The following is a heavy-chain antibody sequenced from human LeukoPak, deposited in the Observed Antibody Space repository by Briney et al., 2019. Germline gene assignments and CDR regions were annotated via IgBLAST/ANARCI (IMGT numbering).Heavy chain of an antibody. CDR1: GFTFSRYD. J-gene: IGHJ3*02. Sequence: PGGSLRLSCAASGFTFSRYDMHWVRQVKGKGLEWVSAIDTAGNTYYSGSVRGRFAISRANAKNSLYLEMNSLRDGDTAVYYCARETESYGSGIGAFDIWGQGTMVTVSS. CDR3: ARETESYGSGIGAFDI. V-gene: IGHV3-13*04. D-gene: IGHD3-10*01. CDR2: IDTAGNT.